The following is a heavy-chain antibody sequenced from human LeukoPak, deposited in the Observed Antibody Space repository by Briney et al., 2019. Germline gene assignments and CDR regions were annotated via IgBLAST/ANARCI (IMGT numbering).Heavy chain of an antibody. CDR1: GGSFSGYY. D-gene: IGHD7-27*01. J-gene: IGHJ4*02. CDR3: ARGGYSHWGVLNY. V-gene: IGHV4-34*01. Sequence: SETLSLTCAVYGGSFSGYYWSWIRQPPGKGLEWIGEINHSGSTNYNPSLKSRVTISVDRSKNQFSLKLSSVTAADTAVYYCARGGYSHWGVLNYWGQGTLVTVSS. CDR2: INHSGST.